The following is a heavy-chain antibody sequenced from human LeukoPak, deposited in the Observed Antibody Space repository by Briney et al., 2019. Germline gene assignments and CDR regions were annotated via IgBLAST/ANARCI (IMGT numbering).Heavy chain of an antibody. CDR3: ARTPDILTGYGYFDY. D-gene: IGHD3-9*01. CDR1: GYTFTDYY. J-gene: IGHJ4*02. Sequence: GASVKVSCKASGYTFTDYYLHWVRQAPGQGLEWMGWINPNSGDTDYAQKFQGRVTMTRDTSISTAYMELSRLTSDDTAVYYCARTPDILTGYGYFDYWGQGTLVTVSS. V-gene: IGHV1-2*02. CDR2: INPNSGDT.